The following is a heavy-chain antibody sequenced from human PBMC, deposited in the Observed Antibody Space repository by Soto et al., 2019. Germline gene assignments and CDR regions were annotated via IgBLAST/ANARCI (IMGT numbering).Heavy chain of an antibody. CDR2: IKSKTDGGTT. CDR3: TIGMADPIVVVPAAHRDY. D-gene: IGHD2-2*01. J-gene: IGHJ4*02. CDR1: GFTFSNAW. Sequence: GGSLRLSCAASGFTFSNAWMSWVRQAPGKGLEWVGRIKSKTDGGTTEYAAPVKGRSTISRDDSKSTLYLQMNSLKTVDTAVYYCTIGMADPIVVVPAAHRDYWGQGTLVTVSS. V-gene: IGHV3-15*01.